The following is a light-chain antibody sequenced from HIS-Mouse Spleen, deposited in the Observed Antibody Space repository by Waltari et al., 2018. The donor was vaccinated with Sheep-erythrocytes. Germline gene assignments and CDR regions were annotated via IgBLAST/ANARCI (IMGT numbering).Light chain of an antibody. V-gene: IGKV1-39*01. CDR1: QIISSY. CDR3: QQSYSTPPT. J-gene: IGKJ4*01. CDR2: AAS. Sequence: DIQMTQSPSSLSASVGDRVTITCRASQIISSYLNWYQQKPGKAPKLLIYAASSLQSGVPSRSSGSGSRTDFTRTISSLQPEDFATYYWQQSYSTPPTFGGGTKVESK.